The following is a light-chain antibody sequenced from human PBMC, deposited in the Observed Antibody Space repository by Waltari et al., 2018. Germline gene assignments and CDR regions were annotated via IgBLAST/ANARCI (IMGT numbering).Light chain of an antibody. CDR3: QQYSTWPRVT. V-gene: IGKV3-15*01. Sequence: EIVMTPSPATLSLSPGDRASPSCRASQTLANNLAWYQQKPGQPLRLLIYGASNRATDIPARFSASASGRDFTLTISSLQSEDFVVYYCQQYSTWPRVTFGGGTKVEIK. CDR1: QTLANN. CDR2: GAS. J-gene: IGKJ4*01.